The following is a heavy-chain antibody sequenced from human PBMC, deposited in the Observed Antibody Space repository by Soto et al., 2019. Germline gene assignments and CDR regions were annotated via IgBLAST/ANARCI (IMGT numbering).Heavy chain of an antibody. V-gene: IGHV3-23*01. D-gene: IGHD6-13*01. CDR3: AKEQGRVAAALDY. Sequence: EVQLLESGGDLVQRGGSLRLSCAASGFTFSGYGMSWVRQAPGKGLEWVSSITSSGSNTSYVDSVRGRFTISRDNSKNTLYLQMNSLTVEDTAVYYCAKEQGRVAAALDYWGQGTLVTVSS. CDR1: GFTFSGYG. J-gene: IGHJ4*02. CDR2: ITSSGSNT.